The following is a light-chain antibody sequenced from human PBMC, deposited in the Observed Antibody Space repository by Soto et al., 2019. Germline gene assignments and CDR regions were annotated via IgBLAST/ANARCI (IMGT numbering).Light chain of an antibody. CDR3: AAWDDSLNGLV. CDR2: NNN. CDR1: SSNIGSNT. J-gene: IGLJ1*01. V-gene: IGLV1-44*01. Sequence: QAVVTQPPSASGTPGQRVTISCSGSSSNIGSNTVNWYQQLPGTAPKLLIYNNNQWPSGVPDRFSGSKSGTSASLAISGLQSEDEADYYCAAWDDSLNGLVFGTGTKLTVL.